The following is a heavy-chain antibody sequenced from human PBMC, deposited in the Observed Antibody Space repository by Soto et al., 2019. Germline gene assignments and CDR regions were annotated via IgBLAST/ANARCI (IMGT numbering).Heavy chain of an antibody. J-gene: IGHJ6*02. CDR1: GYRFTSYW. D-gene: IGHD6-13*01. CDR3: ARHDPYSSSFEYYYYGMDV. CDR2: IYPGDSDT. Sequence: GESLKISCKGSGYRFTSYWIGWVRQLPGKGLEWMGIIYPGDSDTRYSPSFQGQVTISADKSISTAYLQWSSLKASDTAMYYCARHDPYSSSFEYYYYGMDVWGQGTTVTVSS. V-gene: IGHV5-51*01.